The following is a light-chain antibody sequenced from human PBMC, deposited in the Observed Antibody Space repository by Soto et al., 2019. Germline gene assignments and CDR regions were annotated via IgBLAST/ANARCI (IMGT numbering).Light chain of an antibody. CDR1: SSDVGGDNY. J-gene: IGLJ1*01. Sequence: QSVLTQPPSASGSPGQSVTISCTGTSSDVGGDNYVSWYQQHPGKAPKLMIYEVSKWPSQVPDRSSGPKSGNSAYLTVSRLQGEDEADYYCSAYAGSDTYVFGSGTKVTVL. CDR2: EVS. CDR3: SAYAGSDTYV. V-gene: IGLV2-8*01.